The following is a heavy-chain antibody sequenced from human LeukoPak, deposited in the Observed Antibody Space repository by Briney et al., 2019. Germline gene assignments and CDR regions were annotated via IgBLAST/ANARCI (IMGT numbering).Heavy chain of an antibody. CDR3: ARDLYYFGSGSLDY. J-gene: IGHJ4*02. V-gene: IGHV3-74*01. D-gene: IGHD3-10*01. CDR1: GFIFSDYP. Sequence: GGSVRLSCAASGFIFSDYPVHWVRQAPGEGLVWVSRIKSDGSSTTYADSVQGRFTISRDNAKNTLYLQMNSLRVEDTAVYYCARDLYYFGSGSLDYWGQGTLVTVSS. CDR2: IKSDGSST.